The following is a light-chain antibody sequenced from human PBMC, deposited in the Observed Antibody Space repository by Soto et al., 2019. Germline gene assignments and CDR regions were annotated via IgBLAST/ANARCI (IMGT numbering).Light chain of an antibody. J-gene: IGKJ1*01. CDR2: GAS. CDR3: KKYNSASLT. V-gene: IGKV1-27*01. CDR1: QGISNY. Sequence: DIQMTQSPSSLSASVGDRVTITCRASQGISNYLAWYQQKAGKAPKLLFYGASTLQSGVPLRFSGSGSGTDFTLTISCLQHDDVVTCYSKKYNSASLTYGKGTKVEIE.